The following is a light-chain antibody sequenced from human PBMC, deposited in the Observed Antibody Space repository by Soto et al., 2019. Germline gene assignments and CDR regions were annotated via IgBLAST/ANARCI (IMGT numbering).Light chain of an antibody. J-gene: IGLJ1*01. V-gene: IGLV2-14*01. CDR1: DTDIGGYNY. CDR2: EVN. CDR3: SSYTSRSTHV. Sequence: QSALTQPASVSGSPGQSITVSCTGTDTDIGGYNYVSWYQHHPGQAPKLILSEVNNRPSGVSNRFSGSKSGNTASLTISGPQAEDEADYYCSSYTSRSTHVIGTGTKLTVL.